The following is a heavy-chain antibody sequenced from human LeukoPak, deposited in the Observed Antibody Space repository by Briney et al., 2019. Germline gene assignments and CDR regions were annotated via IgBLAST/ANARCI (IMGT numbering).Heavy chain of an antibody. J-gene: IGHJ5*02. CDR2: IRYDGSNK. V-gene: IGHV3-30*02. D-gene: IGHD3-16*02. Sequence: PGGSLRLSCAASEFIFSTYGMHWVRQAPGKGLEWVAFIRYDGSNKYHADSVKGRFTISRDNSKNTLYLQMNSLRAEDTAVYYCAKTSDYVWGSYRPGSWFDPWGQGTLVTVSS. CDR3: AKTSDYVWGSYRPGSWFDP. CDR1: EFIFSTYG.